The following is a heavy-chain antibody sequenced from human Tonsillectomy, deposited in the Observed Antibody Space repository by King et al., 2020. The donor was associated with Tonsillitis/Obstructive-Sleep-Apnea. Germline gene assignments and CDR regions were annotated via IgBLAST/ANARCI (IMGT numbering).Heavy chain of an antibody. CDR1: GFTFRIYA. V-gene: IGHV3-30*04. CDR2: ISYDGNIK. Sequence: VQLVESGGGVVQPGRSLRLSCAASGFTFRIYAMHWVRQAPGKGLEWVAVISYDGNIKYYADSVKGRFTISRDTSKDTLYLQMNTLRPEDTAVYYCASDPKTTSNYCYYYVMDVGGQGPTVTVSS. D-gene: IGHD1-7*01. J-gene: IGHJ6*02. CDR3: ASDPKTTSNYCYYYVMDV.